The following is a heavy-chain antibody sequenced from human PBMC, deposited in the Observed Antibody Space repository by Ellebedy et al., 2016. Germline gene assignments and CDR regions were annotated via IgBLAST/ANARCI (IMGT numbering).Heavy chain of an antibody. CDR1: GGSISSYY. J-gene: IGHJ4*02. CDR3: ARAQSRYDILTGNPVGYFDY. CDR2: IYYSGST. D-gene: IGHD3-9*01. V-gene: IGHV4-59*13. Sequence: SETLSLXCTVSGGSISSYYWSWIRQPPGKGLEWIGYIYYSGSTNYNPSLKSRVTISVDTSKNQFSLKLSSVTAADTAVYYCARAQSRYDILTGNPVGYFDYWGQGTLVTVSS.